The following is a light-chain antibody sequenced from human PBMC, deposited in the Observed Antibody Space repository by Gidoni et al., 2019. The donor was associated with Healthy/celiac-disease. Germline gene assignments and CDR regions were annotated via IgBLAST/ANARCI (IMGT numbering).Light chain of an antibody. CDR2: YAS. V-gene: IGKV1-6*01. Sequence: AIQMTQSPSSLSASVGDRVTITCRASQGIRNDLGWYQQKPGKDPKLLIYYASSLQSGVPSRFSGSGSGTDFTLTISSLQPEDFATYYCLQDYNSPRTFGQGTKVEIK. CDR1: QGIRND. J-gene: IGKJ1*01. CDR3: LQDYNSPRT.